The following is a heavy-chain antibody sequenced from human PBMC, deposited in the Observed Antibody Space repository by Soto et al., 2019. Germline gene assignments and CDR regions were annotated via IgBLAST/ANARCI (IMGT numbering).Heavy chain of an antibody. CDR3: ARCHIWGSARCDY. CDR2: ISSSGSTI. V-gene: IGHV3-48*04. J-gene: IGHJ4*02. CDR1: GFTFSAYS. D-gene: IGHD3-16*01. Sequence: PGGSLRLSCAASGFTFSAYSLNWVRQAPGKGLEWVSYISSSGSTIYYADSVKGRFTISRDNAKNSLYPQMNSLRAEDTAVYYSARCHIWGSARCDYWGQGKLVAVSS.